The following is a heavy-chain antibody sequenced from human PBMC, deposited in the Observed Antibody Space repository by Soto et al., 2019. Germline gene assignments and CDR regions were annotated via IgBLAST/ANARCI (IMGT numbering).Heavy chain of an antibody. Sequence: PGGSLRLSCAASGFTFSSYSMNWVRQAPGKGLEWVSSISSSSSYIYYADSVKGRFTISRDNAKNSLYLQMNSLRAEDTAVYYCARPPTPDYYDSSALRYGMDVWGQGTTVTVSS. D-gene: IGHD3-22*01. V-gene: IGHV3-21*01. CDR2: ISSSSSYI. CDR1: GFTFSSYS. J-gene: IGHJ6*02. CDR3: ARPPTPDYYDSSALRYGMDV.